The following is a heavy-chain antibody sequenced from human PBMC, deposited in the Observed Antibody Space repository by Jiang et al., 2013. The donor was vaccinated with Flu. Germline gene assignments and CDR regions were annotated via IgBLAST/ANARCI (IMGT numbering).Heavy chain of an antibody. D-gene: IGHD5-12*01. J-gene: IGHJ3*01. CDR2: VSGTGGST. V-gene: IGHV3-23*04. CDR1: GFNFISYA. Sequence: VQLVESGGDFVQAGGSLRLSCVGSGFNFISYAMTWVRQAPGKRLEWVAEVSGTGGSTYYADSVQGQFIISRDNSKNMMFLQMNNLGAEDTATYYCALSRGYSGYWGRSGAYDLWGQGTKVTVSS. CDR3: ALSRGYSGYWGRSGAYDL.